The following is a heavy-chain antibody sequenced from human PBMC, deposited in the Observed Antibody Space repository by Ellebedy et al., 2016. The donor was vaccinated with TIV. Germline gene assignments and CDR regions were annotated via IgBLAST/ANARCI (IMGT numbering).Heavy chain of an antibody. D-gene: IGHD1-26*01. CDR3: ARAKRGSYYSAFDI. J-gene: IGHJ3*02. CDR1: GVNVSSNY. CDR2: ICSDGST. V-gene: IGHV3-53*01. Sequence: GESLKISXAASGVNVSSNYMSWVRQAPGKGLEWVSIICSDGSTYYADSVKGRFALSRDISKNTLFLQMNSLRAEDTAVYYCARAKRGSYYSAFDIWGQGTMVTVSS.